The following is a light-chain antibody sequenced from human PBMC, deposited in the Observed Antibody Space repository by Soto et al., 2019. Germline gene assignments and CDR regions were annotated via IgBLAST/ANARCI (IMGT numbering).Light chain of an antibody. J-gene: IGKJ1*01. Sequence: EIVLTQSPGTLALSPGERATLSCRASQSVSSSYLVWYQQKPGQAPRLLIYGASSRATGIPDRFSGSGSGTDFTLNISRLEPEDFAVYYCQQYGSSPPTFGQGTKVEIK. CDR3: QQYGSSPPT. CDR1: QSVSSSY. CDR2: GAS. V-gene: IGKV3-20*01.